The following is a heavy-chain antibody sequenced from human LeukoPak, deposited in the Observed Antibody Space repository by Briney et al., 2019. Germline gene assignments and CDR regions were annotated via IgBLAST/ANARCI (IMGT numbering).Heavy chain of an antibody. CDR2: ISSSSSYI. V-gene: IGHV3-21*01. CDR3: ARLGIVVVPAAMEDY. Sequence: GGSLRLSCAASGFTFSSYSMNWVRQAPGKGLEWVSSISSSSSYIYYADSVKGRFTISRDNAKNSLYLQMNSLRAEYTAVYYCARLGIVVVPAAMEDYWGQGTLVTVSS. J-gene: IGHJ4*02. D-gene: IGHD2-2*01. CDR1: GFTFSSYS.